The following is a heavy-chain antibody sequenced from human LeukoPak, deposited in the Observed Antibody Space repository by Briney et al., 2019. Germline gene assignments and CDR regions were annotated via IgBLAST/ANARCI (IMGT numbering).Heavy chain of an antibody. J-gene: IGHJ4*02. Sequence: GGSLRLSCAASGFTVSRNYMSWVRQAPGKGLEWVSAISGSGGSTYYADSVKGRFTISRDNSKNTLYLQMNSLRAEDTAVYYCAKGRSKRYCSGGSCYAPAYWGQGTLVTVSS. CDR3: AKGRSKRYCSGGSCYAPAY. V-gene: IGHV3-23*01. CDR2: ISGSGGST. CDR1: GFTVSRNY. D-gene: IGHD2-15*01.